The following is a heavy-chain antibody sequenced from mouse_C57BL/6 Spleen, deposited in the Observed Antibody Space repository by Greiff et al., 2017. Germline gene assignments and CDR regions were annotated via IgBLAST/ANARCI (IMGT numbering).Heavy chain of an antibody. CDR2: INPNNGGT. J-gene: IGHJ3*01. CDR3: AREENGNYGRFAY. CDR1: GYTFTDYN. V-gene: IGHV1-18*01. D-gene: IGHD2-1*01. Sequence: EVQLQQSGPELVKPGASVKIPCKASGYTFTDYNMDWVKQSHGKSLEWIGDINPNNGGTTSNQKFKGKGTLTVDKSSSTAYMELRRLTSEDTAVYYCAREENGNYGRFAYWGQGTLVTVSA.